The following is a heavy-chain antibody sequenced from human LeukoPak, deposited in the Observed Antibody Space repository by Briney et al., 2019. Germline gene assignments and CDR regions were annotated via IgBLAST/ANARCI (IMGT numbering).Heavy chain of an antibody. J-gene: IGHJ4*02. CDR3: ASSITMVRGVIIV. V-gene: IGHV4-30-4*08. Sequence: PSETLSLTCTVSGGSISSGDYYWRWIRQPPGKGLEWIGYIYYSGSTYYNPSLKSRVTISVDTSKNQFSLKLSSVTAADTAVYYCASSITMVRGVIIVWGQGTLVTVSS. CDR2: IYYSGST. CDR1: GGSISSGDYY. D-gene: IGHD3-10*01.